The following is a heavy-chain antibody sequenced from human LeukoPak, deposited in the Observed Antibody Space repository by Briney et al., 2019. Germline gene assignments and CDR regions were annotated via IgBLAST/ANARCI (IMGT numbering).Heavy chain of an antibody. CDR2: ISSSGSTI. J-gene: IGHJ2*01. Sequence: PGGSLRLSCAASGFTFSDYYMSWIRQAPGKGLEWVSYISSSGSTIYYADSVKGRFTISRDNAKNSLYLQMNSLRAEDTAVYYCARSGNTGRNWNFDLWGRGTLVTVSS. CDR3: ARSGNTGRNWNFDL. D-gene: IGHD3-10*01. CDR1: GFTFSDYY. V-gene: IGHV3-11*04.